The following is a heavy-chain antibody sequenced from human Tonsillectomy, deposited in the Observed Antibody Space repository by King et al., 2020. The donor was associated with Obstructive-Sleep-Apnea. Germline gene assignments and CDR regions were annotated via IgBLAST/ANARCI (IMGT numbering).Heavy chain of an antibody. CDR2: IWYDGSNK. V-gene: IGHV3-33*01. CDR3: ARHERLFDY. CDR1: GFTSSSNG. Sequence: VQLVESGGGVVQPGRSLRLSCAAAGFTSSSNGKHWVRQAPAKVLEWVEVIWYDGSNKYYAESVKGRVTSSIDNSKNTLYLQMNSLRAEDTAVYYCARHERLFDYWGQGTLVTVSS. J-gene: IGHJ4*02. D-gene: IGHD4-11*01.